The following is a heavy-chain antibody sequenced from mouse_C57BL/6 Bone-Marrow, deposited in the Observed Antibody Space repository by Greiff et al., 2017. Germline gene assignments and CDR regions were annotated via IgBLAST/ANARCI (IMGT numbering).Heavy chain of an antibody. V-gene: IGHV1-55*01. CDR3: ARIYYDYDLDY. D-gene: IGHD2-4*01. J-gene: IGHJ2*01. CDR1: GYTFTSYW. CDR2: IYPGSGST. Sequence: VQLQQPGAELVKPGASVKMSCKASGYTFTSYWITWVKQRPGQGLEWIGDIYPGSGSTNYNEKFKRKATLTVDTSSSTAYMQLSSLTSEDSAVYYCARIYYDYDLDYWGQGTTLTVSS.